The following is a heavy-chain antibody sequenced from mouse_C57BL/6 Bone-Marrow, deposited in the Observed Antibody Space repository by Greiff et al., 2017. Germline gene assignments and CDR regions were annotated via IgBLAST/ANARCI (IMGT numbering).Heavy chain of an antibody. Sequence: VKLQESGAELVRPGASVTLSCKASGYTFTDYEMHWVKQTPVHGLEWIGAIDPETGGTAYNQKFKGKAILTADKSSSTAYMELRSLTSEDSAVYYCTRNGSSYPYWGQGTLVTVSA. CDR1: GYTFTDYE. CDR3: TRNGSSYPY. V-gene: IGHV1-15*01. J-gene: IGHJ3*01. D-gene: IGHD1-1*01. CDR2: IDPETGGT.